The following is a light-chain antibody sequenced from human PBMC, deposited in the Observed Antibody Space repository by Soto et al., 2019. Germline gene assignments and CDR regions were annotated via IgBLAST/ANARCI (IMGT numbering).Light chain of an antibody. J-gene: IGKJ2*01. Sequence: DIQMTQSPSSVSACRGDRVTITCRASQAISSWLAWYQQKPGKAPKLLIYAASTLQSGVPSRFSGSGSGTEFTLTISSLQPEDFATYYCQQANSFPYTFGQGTKLEIK. CDR2: AAS. V-gene: IGKV1-12*01. CDR1: QAISSW. CDR3: QQANSFPYT.